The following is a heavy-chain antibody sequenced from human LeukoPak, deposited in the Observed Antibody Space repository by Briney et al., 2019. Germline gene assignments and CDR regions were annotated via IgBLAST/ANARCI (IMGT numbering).Heavy chain of an antibody. CDR2: IYYSGST. V-gene: IGHV4-31*03. J-gene: IGHJ4*02. CDR1: GGSISSGGYY. Sequence: PSQTLSLTCTVSGGSISSGGYYWSWIRQHPGTGLEWIGYIYYSGSTYYNPSLKSRVTISVDTSKNQFSLKLSSVTAADTAVYYCARDGRTTPGGFDYWGQGTLVTVSS. D-gene: IGHD2/OR15-2a*01. CDR3: ARDGRTTPGGFDY.